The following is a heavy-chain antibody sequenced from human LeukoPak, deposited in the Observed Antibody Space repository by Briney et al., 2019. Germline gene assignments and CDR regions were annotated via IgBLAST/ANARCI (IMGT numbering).Heavy chain of an antibody. CDR2: ISYDGSDK. D-gene: IGHD3-16*01. J-gene: IGHJ5*02. V-gene: IGHV3-30*19. Sequence: PGGSLRLSCAASGFTFSSYGMHWVRQAPGKGLEWVAVISYDGSDKYYADSVKGRFTISRDNSKNTLYLQMNSLKPEDTSVYYCARGQRGGLLPNWFDPWGQGTLVTVSS. CDR3: ARGQRGGLLPNWFDP. CDR1: GFTFSSYG.